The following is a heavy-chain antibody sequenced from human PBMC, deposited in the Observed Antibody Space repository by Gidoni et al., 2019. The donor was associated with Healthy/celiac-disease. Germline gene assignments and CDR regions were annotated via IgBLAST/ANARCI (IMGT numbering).Heavy chain of an antibody. CDR3: ARAGGSSSWTEPWSWYSYFDY. V-gene: IGHV3-21*01. D-gene: IGHD6-13*01. CDR1: GFTFSSYS. J-gene: IGHJ4*02. CDR2: ISSSSSYI. Sequence: EVQLVESGGGLVKPGGSLSLSCAASGFTFSSYSMNWVRQAPGKGLEWFPSISSSSSYIYYADSVKGRFTISRDNAKNSLDLQMNSLRAEDTAVYYCARAGGSSSWTEPWSWYSYFDYWGQGTLVTVSS.